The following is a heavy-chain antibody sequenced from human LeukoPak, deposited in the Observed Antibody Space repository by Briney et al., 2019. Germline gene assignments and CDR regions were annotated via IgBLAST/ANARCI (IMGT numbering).Heavy chain of an antibody. Sequence: PGRSLKISCQGSGYNFITHWIGWVRQMPGKGLEWMGIIYPAASATRYSPSFEGQVTISADKSINTAYLQWNNLKPSDTAMYYCARAGNSGGYYWGQGTQVTVSS. CDR2: IYPAASAT. D-gene: IGHD6-19*01. CDR1: GYNFITHW. J-gene: IGHJ4*02. V-gene: IGHV5-51*01. CDR3: ARAGNSGGYY.